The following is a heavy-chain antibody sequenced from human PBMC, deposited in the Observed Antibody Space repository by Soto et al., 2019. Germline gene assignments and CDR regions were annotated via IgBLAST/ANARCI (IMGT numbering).Heavy chain of an antibody. V-gene: IGHV1-18*01. D-gene: IGHD3-22*01. CDR2: ISAYNGNT. CDR3: ARVPGYDSSGYYPV. Sequence: QVQLVQSGAEVKKPGASVKVSCKASGYTFTSYGISWVRQAPGQGLEWMGWISAYNGNTNYAQKLQGRVTMTTDTSTSTDYMELRSLRSDDTAVYYWARVPGYDSSGYYPVWGQGTLVTVSS. J-gene: IGHJ4*02. CDR1: GYTFTSYG.